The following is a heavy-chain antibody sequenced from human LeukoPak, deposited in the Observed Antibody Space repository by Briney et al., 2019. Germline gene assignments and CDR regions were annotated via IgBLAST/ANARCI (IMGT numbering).Heavy chain of an antibody. CDR2: ITWNSGRI. D-gene: IGHD3-10*01. Sequence: GRSLRLSRAASRFTFDDYAMHWVRQAPGKGLEWVSGITWNSGRIDYADSVKGRFTISRDNAKNSLYLQMNSLRAEDTALYYCARGRPITPYYFDYWGQGTLVTVSS. CDR1: RFTFDDYA. V-gene: IGHV3-9*01. CDR3: ARGRPITPYYFDY. J-gene: IGHJ4*02.